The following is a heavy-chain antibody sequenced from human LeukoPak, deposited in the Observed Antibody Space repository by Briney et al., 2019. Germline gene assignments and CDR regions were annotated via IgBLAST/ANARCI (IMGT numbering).Heavy chain of an antibody. Sequence: SETLSLTCTVSGGSISSGSYYWRWLRQPAGRGLEWIGRIYTSGSTNYNPSLKSRVTISADTSKNQFSLKLSSVTAADTAVYYCARERLGFEDYWGQGTLVTVSS. V-gene: IGHV4-61*02. J-gene: IGHJ4*02. D-gene: IGHD5-12*01. CDR3: ARERLGFEDY. CDR1: GGSISSGSYY. CDR2: IYTSGST.